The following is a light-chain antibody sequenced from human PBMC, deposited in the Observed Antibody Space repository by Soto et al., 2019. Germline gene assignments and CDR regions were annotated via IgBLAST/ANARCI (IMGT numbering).Light chain of an antibody. V-gene: IGKV1-5*01. CDR2: DAS. CDR3: QQYSTYSGA. J-gene: IGKJ1*01. Sequence: DIQMTQSPSTLSASVGDRITITCRASQSISSWWAWYQQKPGKAPKVLIYDASRLESGVPSRFSGSASGTEFTLTISSLQPDDFATYYCQQYSTYSGAFGQGTKVEIK. CDR1: QSISSW.